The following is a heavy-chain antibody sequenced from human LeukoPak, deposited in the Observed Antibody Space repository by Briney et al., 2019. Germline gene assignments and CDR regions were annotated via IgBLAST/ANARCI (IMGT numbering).Heavy chain of an antibody. J-gene: IGHJ4*02. V-gene: IGHV3-30*03. Sequence: GGSLRLSCAASGFTSSEYTMHWVRQAPSKGLEWVAVISHDGREIYYADSVKGRFTVSRDDSMSTMYLQMNSLRAEDTALYYCARGRSDSGAYCYFGSWGQGTPVTVSS. CDR2: ISHDGREI. CDR1: GFTSSEYT. CDR3: ARGRSDSGAYCYFGS. D-gene: IGHD3-22*01.